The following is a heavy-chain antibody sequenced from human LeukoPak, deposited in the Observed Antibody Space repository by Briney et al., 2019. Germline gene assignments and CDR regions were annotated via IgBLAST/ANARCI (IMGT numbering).Heavy chain of an antibody. CDR1: GFNLGSYG. J-gene: IGHJ4*02. Sequence: GGSLRLSCAASGFNLGSYGMCWVRQAPGKGLEWVSSISNDGGGTFSADSVRGRFTISRDNSKNTLFLQMDSLRAEDTALYFCAKGSSGYFFDHWGQGSLVTVSS. CDR3: AKGSSGYFFDH. CDR2: ISNDGGGT. V-gene: IGHV3-23*01. D-gene: IGHD3-22*01.